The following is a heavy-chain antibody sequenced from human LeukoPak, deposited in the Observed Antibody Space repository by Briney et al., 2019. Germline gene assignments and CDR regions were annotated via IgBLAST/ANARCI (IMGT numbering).Heavy chain of an antibody. J-gene: IGHJ4*02. D-gene: IGHD5-12*01. CDR3: AKDQRPDSGYDIDY. V-gene: IGHV3-23*01. CDR1: GLTFSSYA. Sequence: GGSLRLSCAASGLTFSSYAMSWVRQAPGKGLEWVSAISGSGGSTYYADSVKGRFTISRDNSKNTLYLQMHSLRAEDTAVYYCAKDQRPDSGYDIDYWGQGTLVTVAS. CDR2: ISGSGGST.